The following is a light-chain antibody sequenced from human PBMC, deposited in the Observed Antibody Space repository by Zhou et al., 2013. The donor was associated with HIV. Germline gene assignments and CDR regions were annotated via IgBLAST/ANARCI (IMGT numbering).Light chain of an antibody. CDR2: DAS. Sequence: EIVMTQSPATLSVSPGERATLSCRTSQSVSTKLAWYQQKPGQAPRLLIYDASTRATGVPARFSGRGSGTEFTLTISSLQSEDFATYFCQQYSDLYSFGQGTKLGIK. V-gene: IGKV3-15*01. J-gene: IGKJ2*03. CDR1: QSVSTK. CDR3: QQYSDLYS.